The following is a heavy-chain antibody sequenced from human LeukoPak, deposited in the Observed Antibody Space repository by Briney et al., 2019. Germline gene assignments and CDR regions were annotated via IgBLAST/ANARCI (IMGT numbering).Heavy chain of an antibody. CDR2: INHSGST. Sequence: SETLSLTCAVYGGSFSGYYWSWIRQPPGKGLEWIGEINHSGSTNYNPSLKSRVTISVDTSKNQFSLKLSSVTAADTAVYYCARGFWSGYSEGDAFDIWGQGTMVTVSS. CDR1: GGSFSGYY. D-gene: IGHD3-3*01. J-gene: IGHJ3*02. V-gene: IGHV4-34*01. CDR3: ARGFWSGYSEGDAFDI.